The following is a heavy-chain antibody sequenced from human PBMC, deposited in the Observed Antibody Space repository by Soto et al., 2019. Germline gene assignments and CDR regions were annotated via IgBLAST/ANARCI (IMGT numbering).Heavy chain of an antibody. Sequence: GGSLRLSCAASGFTVSSNYMSWVRQAPGKGLEWVSVIYSGGSTYYADSVKGRFTISRDNSKNTLYPQMNSLRAEDTAVYYCARVSGSYYYGMDVWGQGTTVTVSS. D-gene: IGHD1-26*01. CDR1: GFTVSSNY. J-gene: IGHJ6*02. V-gene: IGHV3-53*01. CDR2: IYSGGST. CDR3: ARVSGSYYYGMDV.